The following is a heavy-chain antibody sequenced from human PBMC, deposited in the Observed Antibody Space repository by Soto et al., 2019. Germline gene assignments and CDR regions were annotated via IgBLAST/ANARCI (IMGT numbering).Heavy chain of an antibody. CDR2: IYYSGST. Sequence: SETLSLTCTVSGGSISSYYWSWILQPPGKGLEWIGYIYYSGSTNYNPSLKSRVTISVDTSKNQFSLKLTSVTAADTAVYYCARVGDYDISTGSSLYYFDYWGQGTLVTVS. V-gene: IGHV4-59*12. CDR3: ARVGDYDISTGSSLYYFDY. CDR1: GGSISSYY. D-gene: IGHD3-9*01. J-gene: IGHJ4*02.